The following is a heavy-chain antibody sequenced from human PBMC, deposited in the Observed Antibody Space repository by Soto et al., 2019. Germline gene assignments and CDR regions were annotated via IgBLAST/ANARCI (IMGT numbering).Heavy chain of an antibody. Sequence: RTLANPTQSLTLTCTFTGFSLSTSGVGVGWICQPPGKALEWLALIYWDDDKRYSPSLKSRLTITKDSSKNQVVLTMTNMDPVDTATYYCALYYYYYGMDVWGQGTTVTVS. V-gene: IGHV2-5*02. CDR3: ALYYYYYGMDV. CDR1: GFSLSTSGVG. CDR2: IYWDDDK. J-gene: IGHJ6*02.